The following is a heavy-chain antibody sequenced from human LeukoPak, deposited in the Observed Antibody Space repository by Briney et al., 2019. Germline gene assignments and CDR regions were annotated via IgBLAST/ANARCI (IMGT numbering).Heavy chain of an antibody. Sequence: SETLSLTCAVYGGSFSGYYWSWIRQPPGKGLEWIGEINHSGSTNYNPSLKSRVTISVDTSKNQFSLKLSSVTAADTAVYYCARGLEEWELSTVGDAFDIWGQGTMVTVSS. CDR3: ARGLEEWELSTVGDAFDI. CDR2: INHSGST. J-gene: IGHJ3*02. CDR1: GGSFSGYY. D-gene: IGHD1-26*01. V-gene: IGHV4-34*01.